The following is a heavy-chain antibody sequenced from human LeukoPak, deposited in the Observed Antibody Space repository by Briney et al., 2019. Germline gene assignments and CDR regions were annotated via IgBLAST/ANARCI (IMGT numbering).Heavy chain of an antibody. CDR2: INPNSGGT. J-gene: IGHJ3*02. Sequence: ASVKVSCKASGGTFDSYALSWVRQAPGQGLEWVGWINPNSGGTNYAQKFQGRVTMTRDTSISTAYMELSRLRSDDTAVYYCAREKVGAVGAFDIWGQGTMVTVSS. V-gene: IGHV1-2*02. CDR3: AREKVGAVGAFDI. D-gene: IGHD1-26*01. CDR1: GGTFDSYA.